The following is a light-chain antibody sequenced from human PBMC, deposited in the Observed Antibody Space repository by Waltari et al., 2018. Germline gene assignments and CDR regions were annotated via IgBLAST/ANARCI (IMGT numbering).Light chain of an antibody. V-gene: IGLV2-11*01. Sequence: QSALTQPRSVSGSPGQSVTISCTGTSSDVGNYNYVPWYQQLPNKAPKLMIYDVSERPSGVPDRFSGSKSGNTASLTISGLLSEDEADYYCCSYAGSYTFVIFGGGTKLTVL. CDR1: SSDVGNYNY. J-gene: IGLJ2*01. CDR2: DVS. CDR3: CSYAGSYTFVI.